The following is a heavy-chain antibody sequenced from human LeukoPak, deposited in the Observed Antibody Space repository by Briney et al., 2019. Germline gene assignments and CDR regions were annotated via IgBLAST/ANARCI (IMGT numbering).Heavy chain of an antibody. CDR3: AREGASNGYHYGMDV. CDR2: ISFGGSPT. Sequence: GGSLRLSCAGSGFTFSLYNMHWVRQAPGKGLEWVALISFGGSPTYYADSVRGRFTISRDNSKNTLFLQMSSLKAEDTAVYYCAREGASNGYHYGMDVWGQGTTVTVSS. J-gene: IGHJ6*02. V-gene: IGHV3-30*04. D-gene: IGHD5-12*01. CDR1: GFTFSLYN.